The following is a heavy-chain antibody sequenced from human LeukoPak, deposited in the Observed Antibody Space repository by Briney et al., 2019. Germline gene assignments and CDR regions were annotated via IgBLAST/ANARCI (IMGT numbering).Heavy chain of an antibody. V-gene: IGHV3-48*03. CDR3: ARGTAKWDYYGMDV. CDR1: GFTFSSYE. J-gene: IGHJ6*02. D-gene: IGHD5-18*01. Sequence: GGSLRLSCAASGFTFSSYEMNWVRQAPGEGLEWVSYISSSGSTIYYADSLKGRFTISRDNAKNSLYLQMNSLRAEDTAVYYCARGTAKWDYYGMDVWGQGTTVTVSS. CDR2: ISSSGSTI.